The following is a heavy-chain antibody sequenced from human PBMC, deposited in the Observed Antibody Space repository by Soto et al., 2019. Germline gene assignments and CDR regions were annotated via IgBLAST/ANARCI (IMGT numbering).Heavy chain of an antibody. CDR3: ARHGKWEDAFDI. Sequence: QVQLVESGGGLVKPGGSLRLSCAASRFTFTDYYMSWIRQAPGKGLEWVSYISSSGNTVYYADSVKGRFTISRDNAKNSLYLQMNSLRAEDTAVYYCARHGKWEDAFDIWGQGTMVTVSS. J-gene: IGHJ3*02. CDR1: RFTFTDYY. CDR2: ISSSGNTV. D-gene: IGHD1-26*01. V-gene: IGHV3-11*01.